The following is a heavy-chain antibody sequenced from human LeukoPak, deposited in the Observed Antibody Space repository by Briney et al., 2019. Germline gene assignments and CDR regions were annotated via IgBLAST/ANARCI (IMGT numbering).Heavy chain of an antibody. CDR1: GGTFSSYA. V-gene: IGHV1-69*01. Sequence: SVKVSCKASGGTFSSYAISWVRQAPGQGLEWMGGIIPIFGTANYAQKFQGRVTITADESTSTAYMELSSLRSEDTAVYYCPRGSITMIVVASGAFDIWGQGTMVTVSS. J-gene: IGHJ3*02. D-gene: IGHD3-22*01. CDR3: PRGSITMIVVASGAFDI. CDR2: IIPIFGTA.